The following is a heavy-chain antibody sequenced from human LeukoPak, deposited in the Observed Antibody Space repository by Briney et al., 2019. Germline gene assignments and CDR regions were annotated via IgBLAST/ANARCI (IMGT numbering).Heavy chain of an antibody. CDR2: ISWNSGSI. J-gene: IGHJ4*02. D-gene: IGHD6-19*01. V-gene: IGHV3-9*01. Sequence: GGSLRLSCAAPGFTFDDYAMHWVWQAPGKGLEWVSGISWNSGSIGYADSVKGRFTISRDNAKNSLYLQMNSLRAEDTALYYCARAAVAGTQYFDYWGQGTLVTVSS. CDR3: ARAAVAGTQYFDY. CDR1: GFTFDDYA.